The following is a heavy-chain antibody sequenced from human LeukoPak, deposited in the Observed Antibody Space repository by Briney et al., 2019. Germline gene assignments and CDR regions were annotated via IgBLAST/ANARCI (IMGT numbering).Heavy chain of an antibody. Sequence: RASVKVSCKASGYTFTGYYMHWVRQAPGQGLEWMGWINPNSGGTNYAQKFQGRITMTRDTSISTAYMELSRLRSDDTAVYYCARTYSYGSVWFDPWGQGTLVTVSS. D-gene: IGHD5-18*01. V-gene: IGHV1-2*02. CDR2: INPNSGGT. CDR3: ARTYSYGSVWFDP. J-gene: IGHJ5*02. CDR1: GYTFTGYY.